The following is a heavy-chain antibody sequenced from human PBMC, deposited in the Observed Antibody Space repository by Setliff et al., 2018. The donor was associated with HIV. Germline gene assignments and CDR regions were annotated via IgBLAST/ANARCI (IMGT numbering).Heavy chain of an antibody. Sequence: PSETLSLTCAVSNYSISSAYYWGWIRHPPGKGLEWIGSIYHSGSTYYNPSLKSRVTISVDTSKNQFSLKLSSVTAADTAVYYCAREEVGAHYYYGMDVWGQGTTVTVSS. V-gene: IGHV4-38-2*02. CDR2: IYHSGST. CDR3: AREEVGAHYYYGMDV. J-gene: IGHJ6*02. D-gene: IGHD1-26*01. CDR1: NYSISSAYY.